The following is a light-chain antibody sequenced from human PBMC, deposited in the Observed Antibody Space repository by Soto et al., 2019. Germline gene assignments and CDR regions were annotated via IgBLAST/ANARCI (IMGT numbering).Light chain of an antibody. CDR2: LAS. CDR1: QSVSSSY. J-gene: IGKJ4*01. V-gene: IGKV1-9*01. CDR3: QYLNSFPLT. Sequence: LTQSPGTLSLSPGERATLSCRASQSVSSSYLAWYQQKPGTAPKLLIYLASTLQGGVPSRFSGSGSGTDFSLTISSLQPEDVATYYCQYLNSFPLTFGGGTKVEIK.